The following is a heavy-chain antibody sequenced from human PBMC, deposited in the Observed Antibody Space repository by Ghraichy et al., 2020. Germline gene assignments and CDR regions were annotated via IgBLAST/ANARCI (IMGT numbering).Heavy chain of an antibody. CDR2: INHSGST. J-gene: IGHJ4*02. V-gene: IGHV4-34*01. CDR1: GESFSGWY. D-gene: IGHD6-19*01. CDR3: ARGYSSGWYIDY. Sequence: SETLSLTCAVYGESFSGWYWSWIRQPPGKGLEWIGEINHSGSTNYNPSLKSRVTISVDTPKNQFSLKLSSVTAADTAVYYCARGYSSGWYIDYWGQGTLVTVSS.